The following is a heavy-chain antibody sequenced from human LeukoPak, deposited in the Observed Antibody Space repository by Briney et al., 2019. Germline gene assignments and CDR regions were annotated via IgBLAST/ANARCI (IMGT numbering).Heavy chain of an antibody. CDR2: IYYSGST. CDR3: ASLAVAGTLRLDY. J-gene: IGHJ4*02. CDR1: GGSISSYY. D-gene: IGHD6-19*01. V-gene: IGHV4-59*01. Sequence: SETLSLTCTVSGGSISSYYWSWIRQPPGKGLEWIGYIYYSGSTNYNPPLKSRVTISVDTSKNQFSLKLSSVTAADTAVYYCASLAVAGTLRLDYWGQGTLVTVSS.